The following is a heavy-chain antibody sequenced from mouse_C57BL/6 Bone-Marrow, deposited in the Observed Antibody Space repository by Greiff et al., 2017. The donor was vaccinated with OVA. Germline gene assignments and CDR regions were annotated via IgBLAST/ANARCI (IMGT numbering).Heavy chain of an antibody. J-gene: IGHJ2*01. CDR3: AREVCYDNY. D-gene: IGHD2-12*01. CDR1: GYTFSSYA. CDR2: ISAGGGYT. Sequence: VQLLQSGAGLVKPGASLKLSCKASGYTFSSYAMSWVHQTPGKSLEWIAAISAGGGYTYYPDNVKGRFTISRDTSKTNLYLQMSNLTSEDTAIYYCAREVCYDNYWGQGTTLTVSS. V-gene: IGHV5-4*01.